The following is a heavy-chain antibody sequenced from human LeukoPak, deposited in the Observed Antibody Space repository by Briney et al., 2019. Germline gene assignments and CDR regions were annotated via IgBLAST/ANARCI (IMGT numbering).Heavy chain of an antibody. J-gene: IGHJ1*01. CDR1: GFTFSSYS. Sequence: GGSLRLSCAASGFTFSSYSMNWVRQAPGKGLEWVSSISRTSRHKYYSDSVKGRFTISRDDAENSLFLQMDSLRAEGTAIYYCVRDMNTVTTCYLQFWGQGTLVTVSS. D-gene: IGHD1-1*01. V-gene: IGHV3-21*01. CDR2: ISRTSRHK. CDR3: VRDMNTVTTCYLQF.